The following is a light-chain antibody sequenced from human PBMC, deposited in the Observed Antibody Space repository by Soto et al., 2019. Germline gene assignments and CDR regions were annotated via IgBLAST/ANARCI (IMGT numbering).Light chain of an antibody. CDR3: QQYGSSIT. J-gene: IGKJ5*01. CDR2: GAS. CDR1: QSVSSSY. V-gene: IGKV3-20*01. Sequence: EIVLTQSPGTLSLSPGDRATRSCRASQSVSSSYLAWYQQKPGQAPRLLIYGASSRATGIPDRFSGSWSGTDFTLIINRLEPEDFAVFYCQQYGSSITFGQGTRLEIK.